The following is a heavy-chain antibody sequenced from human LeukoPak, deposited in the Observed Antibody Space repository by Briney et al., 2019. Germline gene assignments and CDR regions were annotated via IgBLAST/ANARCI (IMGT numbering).Heavy chain of an antibody. CDR2: INPSGGST. Sequence: GASVKVSCKASGYTFTSYYMHWVRQAPGQGLEWMGIINPSGGSTSYAQKFQGRVTMTRDMSTSAVYMELSSLRSEDTAVYYCARGGPHYYDSSGYYNFDYWGQGTLVTVSS. J-gene: IGHJ4*02. CDR1: GYTFTSYY. CDR3: ARGGPHYYDSSGYYNFDY. V-gene: IGHV1-46*01. D-gene: IGHD3-22*01.